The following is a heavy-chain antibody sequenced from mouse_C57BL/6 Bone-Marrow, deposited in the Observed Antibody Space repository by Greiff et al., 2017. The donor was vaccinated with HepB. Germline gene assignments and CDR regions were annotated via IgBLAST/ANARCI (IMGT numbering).Heavy chain of an antibody. J-gene: IGHJ1*03. V-gene: IGHV1-52*01. CDR2: IDPSDSET. CDR3: ASPLYYGSSYWYFDV. CDR1: GYTFTSYW. D-gene: IGHD1-1*01. Sequence: VKLQESGAELVRPGSSVKLSCKASGYTFTSYWMHWVKQRPIQGLEWIGNIDPSDSETHYNQKFKDKATLTVDKSSSTAYMQLSSLTSEDSAVYYCASPLYYGSSYWYFDVWGTGTTVTVSS.